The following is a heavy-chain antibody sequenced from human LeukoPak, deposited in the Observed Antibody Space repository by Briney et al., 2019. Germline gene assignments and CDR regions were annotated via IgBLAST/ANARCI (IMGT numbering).Heavy chain of an antibody. CDR1: EFTFISNG. V-gene: IGHV3-30*02. D-gene: IGHD4-17*01. Sequence: PGGPWNFPGAGPEFTFISNGRHWFGQAQGKGLGGWHFFRYDGSNKYYADSVKGRFTISRDNSKNTLYLQMNSLRAEDTAVYYCAKVPTTVTFYYYYYGMDVWGQGTTVTVSS. CDR3: AKVPTTVTFYYYYYGMDV. CDR2: FRYDGSNK. J-gene: IGHJ6*02.